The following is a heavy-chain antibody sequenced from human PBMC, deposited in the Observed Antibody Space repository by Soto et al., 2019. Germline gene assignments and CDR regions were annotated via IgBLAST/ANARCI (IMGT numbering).Heavy chain of an antibody. CDR3: ARVTYGSGSYYNAVFDY. CDR1: GGSIISSNW. Sequence: SETLSLTCAVSGGSIISSNWWSWVRQPPGKEMKWIGEIYHSGSTNYNPSLKSRVTISVDKSKNQFSLKLSSVTAADTAVYYCARVTYGSGSYYNAVFDYWGQGTLVTSPQ. J-gene: IGHJ4*02. V-gene: IGHV4-4*02. CDR2: IYHSGST. D-gene: IGHD3-10*01.